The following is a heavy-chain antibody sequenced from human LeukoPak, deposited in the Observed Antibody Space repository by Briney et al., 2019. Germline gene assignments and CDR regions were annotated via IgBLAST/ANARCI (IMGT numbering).Heavy chain of an antibody. CDR2: INPNSGGT. CDR3: ARDMGGSYYNWFDP. J-gene: IGHJ5*02. Sequence: ASVKVSCKASGGTFSSYAISWVRQAPGQGLEWMGRINPNSGGTNYAQKFQGRVTMTRDTSISTAYMELSRLRSDDTAVYYCARDMGGSYYNWFDPWGQGTLVTVSS. D-gene: IGHD1-26*01. V-gene: IGHV1-2*06. CDR1: GGTFSSYA.